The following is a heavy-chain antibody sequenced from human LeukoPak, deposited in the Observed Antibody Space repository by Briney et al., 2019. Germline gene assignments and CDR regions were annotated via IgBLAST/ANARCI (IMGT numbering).Heavy chain of an antibody. CDR2: ILGSGGSA. CDR3: AKWGDYDVLTGYYVPDY. D-gene: IGHD3-9*01. CDR1: GFTFSNYA. V-gene: IGHV3-23*01. Sequence: GGSLRLSCAASGFTFSNYAMSWVRQAPGKGLEWVSAILGSGGSAYYADSVKGRFTVSRDNSKSTLYLQMNSLRAEDTALYYCAKWGDYDVLTGYYVPDYWGQGTLVTVSS. J-gene: IGHJ4*02.